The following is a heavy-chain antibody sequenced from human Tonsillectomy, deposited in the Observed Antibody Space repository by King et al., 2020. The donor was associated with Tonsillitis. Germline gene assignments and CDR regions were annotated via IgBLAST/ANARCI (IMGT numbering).Heavy chain of an antibody. Sequence: QLVQSGAEVKKHGESLRISCKGSGYSFTSYWISWVRQMPGKGLEWMGRIDPSDSYTNYSPSFQGHVTISADKSISTAYLQWSSLKASDTAMYYCAREAGGSYYYDISVYWTFDYWGQGTLVTVSS. CDR3: AREAGGSYYYDISVYWTFDY. D-gene: IGHD3-22*01. V-gene: IGHV5-10-1*03. CDR2: IDPSDSYT. J-gene: IGHJ4*02. CDR1: GYSFTSYW.